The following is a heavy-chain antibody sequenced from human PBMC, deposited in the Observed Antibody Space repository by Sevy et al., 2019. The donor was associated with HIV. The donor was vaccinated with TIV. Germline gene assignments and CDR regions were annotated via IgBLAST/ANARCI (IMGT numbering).Heavy chain of an antibody. D-gene: IGHD3-22*01. CDR2: ISGSGGSGDKT. CDR1: GFTFSRYA. CDR3: ARKYDSSGYFDY. V-gene: IGHV3-23*01. Sequence: GESLKISCAASGFTFSRYAMNWVRQAPGKGLEWVSGISGSGGSGDKTNYADSVKGRFTISRDDSKNSLYLQLNSLRAEDTAIYYCARKYDSSGYFDYWGQGTLVTVSP. J-gene: IGHJ4*02.